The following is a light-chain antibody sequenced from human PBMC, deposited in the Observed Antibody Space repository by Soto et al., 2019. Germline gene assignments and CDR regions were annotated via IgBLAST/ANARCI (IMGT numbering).Light chain of an antibody. V-gene: IGLV2-14*01. CDR3: SSYSATSTLVV. J-gene: IGLJ3*02. CDR2: DVS. CDR1: SSDVGDYNY. Sequence: QSALTQPASVSGSPGQSITISCTGTSSDVGDYNYVSWYQNHPGKAPKLMIYDVSDRPSGVSVRFSGSKSGKTASLTISGLQAEDEALYYCSSYSATSTLVVFGGGTKVTVL.